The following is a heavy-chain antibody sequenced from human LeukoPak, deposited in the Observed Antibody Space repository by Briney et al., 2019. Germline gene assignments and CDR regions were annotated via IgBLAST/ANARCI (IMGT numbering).Heavy chain of an antibody. V-gene: IGHV4-39*07. CDR3: ATTTIRLGY. J-gene: IGHJ4*02. CDR2: MYYRGST. D-gene: IGHD1-26*01. CDR1: GGSISSSSHY. Sequence: ASETLSLTCTVSGGSISSSSHYWGWIRQPPGKGLEWIGSMYYRGSTYHNPSLKSRVTISVDTSKNQFSLKLSSVTAADTAVYYCATTTIRLGYWGQGTLVTVSS.